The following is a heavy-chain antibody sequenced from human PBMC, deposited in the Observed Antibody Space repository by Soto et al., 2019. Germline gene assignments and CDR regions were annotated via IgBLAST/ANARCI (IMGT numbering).Heavy chain of an antibody. D-gene: IGHD3-3*01. CDR1: GYTFTGYY. Sequence: ASVKVSCKASGYTFTGYYMHWVRQAPGQGLEWMGWINPNSGGTNYAQKFQGRVTMTRDTSISTAYMELSRLRSDDTAVYYCARIFDDYYYGIDVWGQGTTVTVYS. CDR2: INPNSGGT. J-gene: IGHJ6*02. CDR3: ARIFDDYYYGIDV. V-gene: IGHV1-2*02.